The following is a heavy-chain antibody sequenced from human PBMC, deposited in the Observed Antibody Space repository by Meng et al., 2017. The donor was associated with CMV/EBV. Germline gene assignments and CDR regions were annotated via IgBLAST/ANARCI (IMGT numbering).Heavy chain of an antibody. V-gene: IGHV1-69*10. CDR3: ARVYCSSTSCYTIHYYGMDV. Sequence: SVKVSCKASGGTFSSYAISWVRQAPAQGLEWMGGIIPILGIANYAQKFQGRVTITADKSTSTAYMELSSLRSEDTAVYYCARVYCSSTSCYTIHYYGMDVWGQGTTVTVSS. D-gene: IGHD2-2*02. CDR1: GGTFSSYA. CDR2: IIPILGIA. J-gene: IGHJ6*02.